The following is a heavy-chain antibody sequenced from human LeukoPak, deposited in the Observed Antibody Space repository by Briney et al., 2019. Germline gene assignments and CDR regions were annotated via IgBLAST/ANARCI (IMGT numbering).Heavy chain of an antibody. Sequence: GGSLRLSCAASGFSISAYGMHWVRQAPGKGLEWVAVLWYDGVNTYYADSVKGRFSISRDNSKNTLYLQMNSLRAEDAAVYYCARARVSSSWYLESWGQGNLVTVSS. CDR3: ARARVSSSWYLES. CDR2: LWYDGVNT. J-gene: IGHJ4*02. CDR1: GFSISAYG. D-gene: IGHD6-13*01. V-gene: IGHV3-33*01.